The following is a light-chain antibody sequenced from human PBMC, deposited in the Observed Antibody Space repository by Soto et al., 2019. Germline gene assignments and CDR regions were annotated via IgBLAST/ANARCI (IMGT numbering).Light chain of an antibody. CDR2: YVS. Sequence: QSALTQPASVSGSPGQSITISCTGTSSDVGGYNYISWYQQHPGKAPKLMIYYVSNRPSGVSSRFSGSKSGNTASLTLSGLQAEDEADYYCSSYTSGSTVVFGGGTKLTVL. CDR3: SSYTSGSTVV. J-gene: IGLJ2*01. CDR1: SSDVGGYNY. V-gene: IGLV2-14*01.